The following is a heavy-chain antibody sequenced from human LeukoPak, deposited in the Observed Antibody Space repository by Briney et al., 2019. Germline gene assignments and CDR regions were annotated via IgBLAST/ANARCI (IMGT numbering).Heavy chain of an antibody. CDR3: ASHSHYDFWSGYYVPEVFDRFQYYFDY. CDR2: IYYSGST. CDR1: GGSISSGGYY. D-gene: IGHD3-3*01. Sequence: SETLSLTCTVSGGSISSGGYYWSWIRQHPGKGLEWIGYIYYSGSTYYNPSLKSRVAISVDTSKNQFSLKLSSVTAADTAVYYCASHSHYDFWSGYYVPEVFDRFQYYFDYWGQGTLVTVSS. J-gene: IGHJ4*02. V-gene: IGHV4-31*03.